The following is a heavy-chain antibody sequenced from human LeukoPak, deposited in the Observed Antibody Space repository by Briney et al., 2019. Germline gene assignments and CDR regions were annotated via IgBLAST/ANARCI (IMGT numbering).Heavy chain of an antibody. CDR2: IYYSGNS. CDR3: ARAYCSGGSCYSGFDY. Sequence: SETLSLTCTVSGGSISSGSHYWGWIRQPPGKELEWIGNIYYSGNSYYNPSLKSRVTMSVDTSKNQFSLKLSSVTAADTAVYYCARAYCSGGSCYSGFDYWGQGTLVTVSS. V-gene: IGHV4-39*07. CDR1: GGSISSGSHY. J-gene: IGHJ4*02. D-gene: IGHD2-15*01.